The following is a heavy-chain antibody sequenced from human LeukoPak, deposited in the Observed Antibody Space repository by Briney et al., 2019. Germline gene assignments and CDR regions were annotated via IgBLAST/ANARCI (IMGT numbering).Heavy chain of an antibody. V-gene: IGHV1-18*01. CDR2: ISAYYGNT. J-gene: IGHJ4*02. CDR3: ARGLPPRRNYDSRGYYSYYFDY. D-gene: IGHD3-22*01. CDR1: GYTFSNYG. Sequence: ASVKVSCKASGYTFSNYGISWVRQAPGQGLEWMGWISAYYGNTKYAQKFQGRVTLTTDTSTSTAYMELRSLRSDDTAVYYCARGLPPRRNYDSRGYYSYYFDYWGQGTLVTVSS.